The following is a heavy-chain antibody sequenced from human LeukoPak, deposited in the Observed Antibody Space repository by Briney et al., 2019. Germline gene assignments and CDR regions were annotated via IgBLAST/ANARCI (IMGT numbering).Heavy chain of an antibody. CDR2: IYTSGST. D-gene: IGHD3-22*01. CDR1: GGSISSYY. CDR3: ATTLLYYYDSSGYYGGFDY. J-gene: IGHJ4*02. Sequence: SETLSLTCTVSGGSISSYYWSWIRQPAGKGLEWIGRIYTSGSTNYNPSLKSRVTMSVDTSKNQFSLKLSSVTAADTAVYYCATTLLYYYDSSGYYGGFDYWGQGTLVTVSS. V-gene: IGHV4-4*07.